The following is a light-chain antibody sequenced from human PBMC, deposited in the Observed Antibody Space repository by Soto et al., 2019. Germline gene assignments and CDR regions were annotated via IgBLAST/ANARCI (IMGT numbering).Light chain of an antibody. V-gene: IGLV2-14*01. CDR1: SSDVGGYNS. CDR3: SSYSSSSTAVL. J-gene: IGLJ2*01. Sequence: QLVLTQPASVSGSPGQSITISCTGSSSDVGGYNSVSWYQQHPGKAPKLMIYEVTNRPSGVSSRFSGSKSGNTASLTISGLQADDEADYHCSSYSSSSTAVLFGGGTKLTVL. CDR2: EVT.